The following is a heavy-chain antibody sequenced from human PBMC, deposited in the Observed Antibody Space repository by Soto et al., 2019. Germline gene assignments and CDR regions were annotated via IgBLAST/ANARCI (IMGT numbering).Heavy chain of an antibody. D-gene: IGHD3-16*01. CDR2: ISSSSSYI. CDR1: GFTFSSYS. V-gene: IGHV3-21*01. CDR3: ARGASYYDYYFDY. Sequence: GGSLRLCCAASGFTFSSYSMNWVRQAPGKGLEWVSSISSSSSYIYYADSVKGRFTISRDNAKNSLYLQMNSLRAEDTAVYYCARGASYYDYYFDYWGQGTLVTVSS. J-gene: IGHJ4*02.